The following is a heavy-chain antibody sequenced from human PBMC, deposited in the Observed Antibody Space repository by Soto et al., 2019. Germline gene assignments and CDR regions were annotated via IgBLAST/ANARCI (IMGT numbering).Heavy chain of an antibody. CDR2: ISGSGGST. J-gene: IGHJ5*02. CDR3: AKDRSGTHIAVAGLWFDP. D-gene: IGHD6-19*01. CDR1: GFTFSSYA. V-gene: IGHV3-23*04. Sequence: EVQLVESGGGLVKPGGSLRLSCAASGFTFSSYAMSWVRQAPGKGLEWVSAISGSGGSTYYADSVKGRFTISRDNSKNTLYLQMNSLRAEDTAVYYCAKDRSGTHIAVAGLWFDPWGQGTLVTVSS.